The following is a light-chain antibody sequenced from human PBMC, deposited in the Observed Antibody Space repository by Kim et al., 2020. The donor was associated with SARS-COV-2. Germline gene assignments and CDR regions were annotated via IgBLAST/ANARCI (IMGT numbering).Light chain of an antibody. CDR2: AAS. CDR3: RKYNSAPLT. CDR1: QGISNY. V-gene: IGKV1-27*01. J-gene: IGKJ4*01. Sequence: ASVGDRVTITCRASQGISNYLAWYQQKPEKVPKLLIYAASALQSGVSSRFSGSGSGTDFTLTISSLQPEDVATYYCRKYNSAPLTFGGGTKVDIK.